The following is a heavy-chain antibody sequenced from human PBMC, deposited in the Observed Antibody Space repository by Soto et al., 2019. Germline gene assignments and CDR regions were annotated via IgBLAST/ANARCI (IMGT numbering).Heavy chain of an antibody. D-gene: IGHD3-9*01. CDR2: IFYSGST. V-gene: IGHV4-59*01. J-gene: IGHJ6*02. CDR1: GGSINSYY. Sequence: SETLSLTCTVSGGSINSYYWSWIRQPPGKGLEWIGYIFYSGSTNYNPSLMSRVTISVDTSKTQFSLKLSSVTAADTAIYYCARDRFDWSAASYFYGMDVWGQGTTVTVSS. CDR3: ARDRFDWSAASYFYGMDV.